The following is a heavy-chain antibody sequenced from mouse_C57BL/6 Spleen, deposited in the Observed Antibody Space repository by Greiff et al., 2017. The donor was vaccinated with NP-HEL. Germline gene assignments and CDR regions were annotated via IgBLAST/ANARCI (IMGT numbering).Heavy chain of an antibody. J-gene: IGHJ4*01. CDR3: ARFITTVVAKDYYAMDY. D-gene: IGHD1-1*01. CDR2: INPNNGGT. CDR1: GYTFTDYN. V-gene: IGHV1-18*01. Sequence: VQLQQSGPELVKPGASVKIPCKASGYTFTDYNMDWVKQSHGKSLEWIGDINPNNGGTIYNQKFKGKATLTVDKSSSTAYMELRSLTSEDTAVYYCARFITTVVAKDYYAMDYWGQGTSVTVSS.